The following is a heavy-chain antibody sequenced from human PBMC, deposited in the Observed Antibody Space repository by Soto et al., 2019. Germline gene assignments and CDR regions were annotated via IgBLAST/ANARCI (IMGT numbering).Heavy chain of an antibody. D-gene: IGHD2-2*01. Sequence: QGQLVQSGAEVKKPGASVKVSCTASGNTFTNFGVTWVRQAPGQGLEWMGWISAYTDDPNYAQKFQGRGTMSIDTSTSTAYLDLRSLTSGDTAVDYCARVIPGAEAWFDPWGQGTLVTVSS. CDR1: GNTFTNFG. J-gene: IGHJ5*02. CDR2: ISAYTDDP. V-gene: IGHV1-18*01. CDR3: ARVIPGAEAWFDP.